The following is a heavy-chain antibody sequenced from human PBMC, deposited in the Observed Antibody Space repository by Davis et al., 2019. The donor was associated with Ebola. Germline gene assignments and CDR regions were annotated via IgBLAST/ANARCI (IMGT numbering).Heavy chain of an antibody. CDR3: ASPRTGSGNYYFDY. CDR2: ISDRGSTK. Sequence: GESLKISCAASGISFRSYSMNWVRQAPGKGLEWVSYISDRGSTKYYADSVKGRFTISRDNAKNSLYLQMNSLRDEDTAVYYCASPRTGSGNYYFDYWGHGTLVTVSS. D-gene: IGHD3-10*01. V-gene: IGHV3-48*02. J-gene: IGHJ4*01. CDR1: GISFRSYS.